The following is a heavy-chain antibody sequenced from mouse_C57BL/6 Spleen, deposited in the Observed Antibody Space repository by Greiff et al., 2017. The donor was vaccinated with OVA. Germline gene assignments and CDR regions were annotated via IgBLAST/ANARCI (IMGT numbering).Heavy chain of an antibody. CDR1: GYTFTGYW. J-gene: IGHJ4*01. CDR3: ARKGLYYYGSSPYYAMDY. V-gene: IGHV1-9*01. Sequence: VQLQQSGAELMKPGDSVKLSCKATGYTFTGYWIEWVKQRPGHGLEWIGEILPGSGSTNYNEKFKGKATFTADTSSNTAYMQLSSLTTEDSAIYYCARKGLYYYGSSPYYAMDYWGQGTSVTVSS. D-gene: IGHD1-1*01. CDR2: ILPGSGST.